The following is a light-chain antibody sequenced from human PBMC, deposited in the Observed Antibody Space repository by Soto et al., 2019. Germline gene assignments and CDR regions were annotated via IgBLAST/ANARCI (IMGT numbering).Light chain of an antibody. Sequence: EIVLTQSPGTLSLSPGDRATLSCRASQPVSSSYLAWYQQRPGQAPRLLIYGASSRATGIPDRFSGSGPGTAFTLTITTLDPEHFALYYCQQCSISTCPFGQGPPVEIK. V-gene: IGKV3-20*01. CDR1: QPVSSSY. J-gene: IGKJ1*01. CDR3: QQCSISTCP. CDR2: GAS.